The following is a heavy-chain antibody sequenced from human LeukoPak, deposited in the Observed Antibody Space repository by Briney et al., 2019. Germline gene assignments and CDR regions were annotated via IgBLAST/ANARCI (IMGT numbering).Heavy chain of an antibody. D-gene: IGHD6-13*01. Sequence: PGGSLRLSCVASGFTFSGYSMNWVRQAPGKGLEWVSYISGSSTTIKYPNSVKGRFTVSRDNAKNSVYLQMNSLRDEDTAVYYCARDGEYSNSWYDFDYWGQGTLVTVSS. CDR3: ARDGEYSNSWYDFDY. V-gene: IGHV3-48*02. CDR1: GFTFSGYS. CDR2: ISGSSTTI. J-gene: IGHJ4*02.